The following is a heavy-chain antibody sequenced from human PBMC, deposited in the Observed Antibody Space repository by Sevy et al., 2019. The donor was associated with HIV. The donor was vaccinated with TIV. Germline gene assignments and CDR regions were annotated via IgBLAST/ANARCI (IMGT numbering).Heavy chain of an antibody. CDR3: ARGDAVVVATGFDY. V-gene: IGHV1-2*02. CDR1: GYTFTGYY. Sequence: ASVKVSCKASGYTFTGYYMHWVRQAPGQGLEWMGWINPNSGGTNYPQKFQGRVTMTRDTSISTAYMELSRLRSDDTAVYYCARGDAVVVATGFDYWGQRTLVTVSS. CDR2: INPNSGGT. D-gene: IGHD2-15*01. J-gene: IGHJ4*02.